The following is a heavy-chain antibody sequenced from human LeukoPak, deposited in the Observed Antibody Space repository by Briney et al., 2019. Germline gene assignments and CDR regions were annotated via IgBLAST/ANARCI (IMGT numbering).Heavy chain of an antibody. CDR3: AKGEAAVAYRIKFDY. Sequence: GGSLRLSCAASGFTFSSYSMNWVRQAPGKGLEWVSAISGSGGSTYYADSVKGRFTISRDNSKNTLYLQMNSLRAEDTAVYYCAKGEAAVAYRIKFDYWGQGTLVTVSS. CDR1: GFTFSSYS. CDR2: ISGSGGST. D-gene: IGHD6-19*01. J-gene: IGHJ4*02. V-gene: IGHV3-23*01.